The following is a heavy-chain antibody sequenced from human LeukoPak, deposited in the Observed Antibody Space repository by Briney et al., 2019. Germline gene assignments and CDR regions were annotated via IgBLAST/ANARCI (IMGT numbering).Heavy chain of an antibody. CDR3: ARGLPGYIVVVPAAIKGFDP. CDR1: GGSFSGYY. V-gene: IGHV4-34*01. CDR2: INHSGST. D-gene: IGHD2-2*01. Sequence: SETLSLTCAVYGGSFSGYYWSWLRQPPGKGLEWIGEINHSGSTNYNPSLKSRVTISVDTSKNQFSLKLSSVTAADTAVYYCARGLPGYIVVVPAAIKGFDPWGQGTLVTVSS. J-gene: IGHJ5*02.